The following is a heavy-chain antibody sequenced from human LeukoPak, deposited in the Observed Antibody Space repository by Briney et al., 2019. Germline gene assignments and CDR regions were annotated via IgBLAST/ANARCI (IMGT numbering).Heavy chain of an antibody. CDR1: GYTLTGYY. CDR2: INPNSGGT. V-gene: IGHV1-2*04. CDR3: ARADSTVTESAFDY. J-gene: IGHJ4*02. Sequence: ASVKVSCKASGYTLTGYYMHWVRQAPGQGLEWMGWINPNSGGTNYAQKFQGWVTMTRDTSISTAYMELSRLRSDDTAVYYCARADSTVTESAFDYWGQGTLVTVSS. D-gene: IGHD4-17*01.